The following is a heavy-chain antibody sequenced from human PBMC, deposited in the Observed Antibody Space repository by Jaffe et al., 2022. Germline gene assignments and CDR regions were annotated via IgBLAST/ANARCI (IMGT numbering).Heavy chain of an antibody. D-gene: IGHD2-8*02. J-gene: IGHJ4*02. CDR3: ARGVVLAPRDSLNFDY. V-gene: IGHV1-2*06. CDR1: GYTFTGYY. CDR2: INPNSGGT. Sequence: QVQLVQSGAEVKKPGASVKVSCKASGYTFTGYYMHWVRQAPGQGLEWMGRINPNSGGTNYAQKFQGRVTMTRDTSISTAYMELSRLRSDDTAVYYCARGVVLAPRDSLNFDYWGQGTLVTVSS.